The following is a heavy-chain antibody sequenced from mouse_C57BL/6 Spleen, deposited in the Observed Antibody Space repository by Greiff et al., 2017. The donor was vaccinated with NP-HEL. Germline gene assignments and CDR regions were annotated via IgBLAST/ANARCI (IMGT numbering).Heavy chain of an antibody. J-gene: IGHJ4*01. Sequence: VQLQQPGAELVKPGASVKVSCKASGYTFTSYWMHWVKQRPGQGLEWIGRIYPGDGDTNYNGKFKGKATLTADKSSSTAYMQLSSLTSEDSAVYFCARDSTNPQIDYAMDYWGQGTSVTVSS. V-gene: IGHV1-74*01. CDR1: GYTFTSYW. CDR3: ARDSTNPQIDYAMDY. CDR2: IYPGDGDT. D-gene: IGHD2-5*01.